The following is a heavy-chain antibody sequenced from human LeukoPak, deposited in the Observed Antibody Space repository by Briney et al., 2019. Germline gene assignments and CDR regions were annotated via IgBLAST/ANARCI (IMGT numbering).Heavy chain of an antibody. CDR1: GFTFSSYW. D-gene: IGHD2-15*01. CDR3: ARPRGYCSGGSCRYYFDY. Sequence: GGSLRLSCAASGFTFSSYWMSWVRKAPGKGLEWVANIKQDGSEKYYVDSVKGRFTISRDNAKNSLYLQMNSLRAEDTAVYYCARPRGYCSGGSCRYYFDYWGQGTLVTVSS. CDR2: IKQDGSEK. V-gene: IGHV3-7*01. J-gene: IGHJ4*02.